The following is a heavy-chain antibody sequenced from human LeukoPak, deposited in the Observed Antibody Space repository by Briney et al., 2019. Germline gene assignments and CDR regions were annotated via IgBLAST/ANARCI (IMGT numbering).Heavy chain of an antibody. D-gene: IGHD6-13*01. CDR1: DDSISDYY. Sequence: SETLSLTCTVSDDSISDYYRGWIRQPPGKGLEWIGYIYYTGSTNYNPSLKSRVTISVDTSKNQFSLKLSSVTAADTAVYYCARDRPGGSSLDYWGQGTLVTVSS. CDR2: IYYTGST. J-gene: IGHJ4*02. CDR3: ARDRPGGSSLDY. V-gene: IGHV4-59*01.